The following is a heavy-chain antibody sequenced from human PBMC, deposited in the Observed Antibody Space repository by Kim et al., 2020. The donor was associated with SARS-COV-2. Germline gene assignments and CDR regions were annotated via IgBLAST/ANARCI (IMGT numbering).Heavy chain of an antibody. J-gene: IGHJ5*02. CDR3: ARSDFWSGYYPRWFDP. Sequence: ASVKVSCKASGYTFTSYAMHWVRQAPGQRLEWMGWINAGNGNTKYSQKFQGRVTITRDTSASTAYMELSSLRSEDTAVYYCARSDFWSGYYPRWFDPWGQGTLVTVSS. CDR2: INAGNGNT. D-gene: IGHD3-3*01. V-gene: IGHV1-3*01. CDR1: GYTFTSYA.